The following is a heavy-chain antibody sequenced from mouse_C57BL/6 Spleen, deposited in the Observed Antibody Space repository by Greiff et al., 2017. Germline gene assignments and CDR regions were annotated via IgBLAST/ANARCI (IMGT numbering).Heavy chain of an antibody. Sequence: VQLQQSGAELVRPGASVKLSCTASGFNIKDDYMHWVKQRPEQGLEWIGWIDPENGDTEYASKFQGKATITADTSSNKAYLQLSSLTSEDTAVYYCTSGNFSYFDVWGTGTTVTVSS. CDR2: IDPENGDT. J-gene: IGHJ1*03. V-gene: IGHV14-4*01. CDR3: TSGNFSYFDV. D-gene: IGHD2-1*01. CDR1: GFNIKDDY.